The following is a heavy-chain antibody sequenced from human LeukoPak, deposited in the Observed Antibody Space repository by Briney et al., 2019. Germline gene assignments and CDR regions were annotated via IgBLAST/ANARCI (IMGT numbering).Heavy chain of an antibody. J-gene: IGHJ4*02. CDR2: IHPGDSDT. V-gene: IGHV5-51*01. CDR3: ARRVSAMAGTYFFDY. Sequence: KVSCKASGGTFSSYAISWVRQMPGKGLEWMGIIHPGDSDTRYNPSFQGQVTISADKSISTAYLQWSSLKASDTAMYYCARRVSAMAGTYFFDYWGQGTLVTVSS. CDR1: GGTFSSYA. D-gene: IGHD6-19*01.